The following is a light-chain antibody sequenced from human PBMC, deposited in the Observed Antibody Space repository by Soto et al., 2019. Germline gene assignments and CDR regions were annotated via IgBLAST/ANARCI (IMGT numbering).Light chain of an antibody. Sequence: DIQMTQSPSSLSASVGDRVTITCRASQSISSYLNWYQQKPWKAPKLLIYAASSLQSGVPSRFSGSGSGTDFTLTISSLQPEDFATYYCQQIYSTPLTFGQGNKVEIK. CDR1: QSISSY. J-gene: IGKJ1*01. CDR2: AAS. CDR3: QQIYSTPLT. V-gene: IGKV1-39*01.